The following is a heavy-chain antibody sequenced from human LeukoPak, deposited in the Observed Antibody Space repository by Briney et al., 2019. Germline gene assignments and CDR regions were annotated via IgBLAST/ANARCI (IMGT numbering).Heavy chain of an antibody. CDR2: INPSGGST. CDR1: GYTFTGYY. D-gene: IGHD2-15*01. J-gene: IGHJ5*02. V-gene: IGHV1-46*01. CDR3: ARGWVDCSGGSCHPTWFDP. Sequence: ASVKVSCKASGYTFTGYYMHWVRQAPGQGLEWMGIINPSGGSTSYAQKFQGRVTMTRDTSTSTVYMELSSLRSEDTAVYYCARGWVDCSGGSCHPTWFDPWGQGTLVTVSS.